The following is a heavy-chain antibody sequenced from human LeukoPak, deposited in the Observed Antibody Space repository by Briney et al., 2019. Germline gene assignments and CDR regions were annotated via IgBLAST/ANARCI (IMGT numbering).Heavy chain of an antibody. CDR3: LAAAGTGFDY. V-gene: IGHV1-18*01. Sequence: GSSVKVPCKASGYTFTSYGISWVRQARGQGLEWMGWISAYNGNTNYAQKLQGRVTMTTDTSTSTAYMELRSLRSDDTAVYYCLAAAGTGFDYWGQGTLVTVSS. D-gene: IGHD6-13*01. CDR2: ISAYNGNT. J-gene: IGHJ4*02. CDR1: GYTFTSYG.